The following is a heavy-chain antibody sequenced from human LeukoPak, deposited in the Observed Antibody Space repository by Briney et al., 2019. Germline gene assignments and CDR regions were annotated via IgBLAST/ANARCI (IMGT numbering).Heavy chain of an antibody. CDR2: IYYSGST. V-gene: IGHV4-31*03. CDR1: GGSISSGAYY. CDR3: AREDSSGYLGY. D-gene: IGHD3-22*01. Sequence: SQTLSLTCTVSGGSISSGAYYWSWIRQHPGKGLEWIGYIYYSGSTNYDPSLKSRVTISVDTSKNQFSLKLTSLTAADTAVYYCAREDSSGYLGYWGQGTLVTVSS. J-gene: IGHJ4*02.